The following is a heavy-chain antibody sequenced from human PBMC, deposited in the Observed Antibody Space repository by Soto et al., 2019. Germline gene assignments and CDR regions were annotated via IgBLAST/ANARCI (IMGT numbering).Heavy chain of an antibody. J-gene: IGHJ5*02. Sequence: QVQLVQSGAEVKKPGSSVTVSCKASGGTFSSYAISWVRQAPGQGLEWMGGIIPIFGTANYAQKFQGRVTITADESTSTAYMELTSLRSEDTAVYYCARDIQLWSTAAGWFDPWGQGTLVTVSS. CDR1: GGTFSSYA. V-gene: IGHV1-69*01. D-gene: IGHD5-18*01. CDR3: ARDIQLWSTAAGWFDP. CDR2: IIPIFGTA.